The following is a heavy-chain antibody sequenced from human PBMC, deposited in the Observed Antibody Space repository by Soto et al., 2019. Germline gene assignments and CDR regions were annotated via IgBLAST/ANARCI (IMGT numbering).Heavy chain of an antibody. Sequence: ASVKVSCKASGYTFSSYGIGWVRQAPGQGLEWMGWVSTQYGTTYYARRVQDRVTMTADTSTSTAYMELSSLRSGDTAVYYCAKDQWGLSGEWLGGYFDHWGQGTQVTVS. CDR3: AKDQWGLSGEWLGGYFDH. J-gene: IGHJ4*02. CDR1: GYTFSSYG. D-gene: IGHD2-8*02. V-gene: IGHV1-18*01. CDR2: VSTQYGTT.